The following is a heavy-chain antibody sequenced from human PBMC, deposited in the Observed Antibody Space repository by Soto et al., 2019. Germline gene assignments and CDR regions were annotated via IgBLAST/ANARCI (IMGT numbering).Heavy chain of an antibody. J-gene: IGHJ4*02. CDR1: GFTFSSYA. V-gene: IGHV3-23*01. Sequence: GGSLRLSCAASGFTFSSYAMSWVRQAPGKGLEWVSAISGSGGSTYYADSVKGRFTISRDNSKNTLYLQMNSLRAEDTAVYYCAKDLTRIAVAGIGISCWGQGTLVTVSA. D-gene: IGHD6-19*01. CDR2: ISGSGGST. CDR3: AKDLTRIAVAGIGISC.